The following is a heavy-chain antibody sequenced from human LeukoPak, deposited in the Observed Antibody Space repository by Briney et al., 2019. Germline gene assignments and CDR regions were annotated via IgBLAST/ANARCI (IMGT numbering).Heavy chain of an antibody. J-gene: IGHJ5*02. Sequence: SETLSLTCAVYGGSFSGYYWSWIRQPPGKGLEWTGEINHSGSTNYNPSLKSRVTISVDTSKNQFPLKLSSVTAADTAVYYCARETMVRFDPWGQGTLVTVSS. CDR2: INHSGST. CDR1: GGSFSGYY. D-gene: IGHD3-10*01. CDR3: ARETMVRFDP. V-gene: IGHV4-34*01.